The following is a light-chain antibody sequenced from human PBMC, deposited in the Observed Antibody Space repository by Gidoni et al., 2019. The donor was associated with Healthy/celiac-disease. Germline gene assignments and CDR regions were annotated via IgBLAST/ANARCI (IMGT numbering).Light chain of an antibody. V-gene: IGLV2-11*01. J-gene: IGLJ2*01. CDR3: CSYAGSYTLT. CDR1: SSDVGGYNY. CDR2: DGS. Sequence: QSALTQPRSVSGSPGQSVTISCTGTSSDVGGYNYVSLYQPHPGKAPKLMIYDGSKRPSGVPDRFSGSKSGNTASLTISGLQAEDEADYYCCSYAGSYTLTFGGGTKLTVL.